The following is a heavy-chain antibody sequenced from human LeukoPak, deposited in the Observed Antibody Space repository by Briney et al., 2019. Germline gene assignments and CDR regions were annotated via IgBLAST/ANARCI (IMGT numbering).Heavy chain of an antibody. J-gene: IGHJ5*02. D-gene: IGHD1-20*01. V-gene: IGHV4-61*02. CDR3: ARDGGTYITETSTDRHNWMDP. CDR2: METIGTT. Sequence: SETLSLTCTVSGGSISSAGFYWSWIRQPAGMGLEWIGRMETIGTTSYNPSLRSRVTISIDTSKNQFSLRLTSVTAADTAVYYCARDGGTYITETSTDRHNWMDPWGQGSLVTVSS. CDR1: GGSISSAGFY.